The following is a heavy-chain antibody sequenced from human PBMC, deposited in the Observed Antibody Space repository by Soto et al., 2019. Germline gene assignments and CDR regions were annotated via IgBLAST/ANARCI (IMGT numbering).Heavy chain of an antibody. V-gene: IGHV1-3*01. J-gene: IGHJ4*02. CDR2: INAGNGNT. Sequence: ASVKVSCKASGYTFTSYNMHWVRQAPGQRLEWMGWINAGNGNTKYSQKFQDRVTITSDTSASTAYMELSSLRSEDTAVYYCARGLLSVIITASDYWGQGTLVTVPQ. CDR3: ARGLLSVIITASDY. D-gene: IGHD2-21*01. CDR1: GYTFTSYN.